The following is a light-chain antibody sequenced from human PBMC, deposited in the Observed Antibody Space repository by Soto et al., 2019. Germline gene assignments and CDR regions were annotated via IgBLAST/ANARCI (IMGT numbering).Light chain of an antibody. CDR1: SSDVGGYNY. CDR2: EVS. CDR3: SSYAGSNNLV. Sequence: QSALTQPPSASGSPGQSVTISWTGTSSDVGGYNYVSWYQQHPGKAPKLMIYEVSKRPSGVPDRFSGSKSGNTASLTVSGLQSEDEAEYYCSSYAGSNNLVFGGGTKLTVL. V-gene: IGLV2-8*01. J-gene: IGLJ2*01.